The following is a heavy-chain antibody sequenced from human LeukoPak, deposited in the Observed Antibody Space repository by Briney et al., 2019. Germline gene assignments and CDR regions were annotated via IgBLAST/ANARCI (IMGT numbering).Heavy chain of an antibody. CDR2: INPNSGGT. Sequence: ASVKVSCKASGYTFTGYYMRWVRQAPGQGLEWMGWINPNSGGTNYAQKFQGRVTMTRDTSISTAYMELSRLRSDDTAVYYCARVQGESYSEYYFDYWGQGTLVTVSS. CDR1: GYTFTGYY. CDR3: ARVQGESYSEYYFDY. J-gene: IGHJ4*02. V-gene: IGHV1-2*02. D-gene: IGHD1-26*01.